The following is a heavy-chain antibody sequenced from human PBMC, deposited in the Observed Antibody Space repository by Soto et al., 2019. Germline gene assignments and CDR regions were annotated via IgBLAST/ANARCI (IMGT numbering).Heavy chain of an antibody. CDR1: GGSVSSGSYY. V-gene: IGHV4-61*01. CDR2: IYYSGST. J-gene: IGHJ4*02. Sequence: PSETLSLTCTVSGGSVSSGSYYWSWIRQPPGKGLEWIGYIYYSGSTNYNPSLKSRVTISVDTSKNQFSPKLSSVTAADTAVYYCARVIAAAGGGNVDYWGQGTLVTVSS. D-gene: IGHD6-13*01. CDR3: ARVIAAAGGGNVDY.